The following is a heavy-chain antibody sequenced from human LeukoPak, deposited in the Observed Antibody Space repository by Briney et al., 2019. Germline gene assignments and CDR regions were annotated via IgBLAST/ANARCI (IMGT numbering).Heavy chain of an antibody. V-gene: IGHV1-2*02. CDR2: INPNSGGT. CDR1: GYTFTSYY. CDR3: ARFCSSTSCYHSGGFDP. J-gene: IGHJ5*02. D-gene: IGHD2-2*01. Sequence: ASVKVSCKASGYTFTSYYMHWVRQAPGQGLEWMGWINPNSGGTNYAQKFQGRVTMTRDTSISTAYMELSRLRSDDTAVYYCARFCSSTSCYHSGGFDPWGQGTLVTVSS.